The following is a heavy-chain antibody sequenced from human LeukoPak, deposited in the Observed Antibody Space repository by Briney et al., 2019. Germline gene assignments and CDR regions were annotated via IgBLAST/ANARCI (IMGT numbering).Heavy chain of an antibody. CDR2: ISIDGGRT. V-gene: IGHV3-23*01. CDR3: ARKGIGSSRYQNMDV. CDR1: GFTFSSYA. J-gene: IGHJ6*03. Sequence: GRSLRLSCAASGFTFSSYAMSWVRQAPGKEPEWVSTISIDGGRTYYADSVKGRFTVSRDTSKNTLYLQMNSLRAEDTAVYYCARKGIGSSRYQNMDVWGKGTTVTVSS. D-gene: IGHD6-25*01.